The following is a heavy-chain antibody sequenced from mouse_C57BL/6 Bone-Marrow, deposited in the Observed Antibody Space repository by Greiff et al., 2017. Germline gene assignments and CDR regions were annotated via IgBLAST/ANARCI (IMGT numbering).Heavy chain of an antibody. V-gene: IGHV1-72*01. CDR3: ARGGIDYYGRRGSMDY. CDR1: GYTFTSYW. Sequence: QVQLQQSGAELVKPGASVKLSCKASGYTFTSYWMHWVKQRPGRGLEWIGRIDPNSGGSTYNEKFKSKATLPVDKPSSTAYMQLSSLTSEDSAIYYCARGGIDYYGRRGSMDYWGQGTSVTVSS. D-gene: IGHD1-1*01. CDR2: IDPNSGGS. J-gene: IGHJ4*01.